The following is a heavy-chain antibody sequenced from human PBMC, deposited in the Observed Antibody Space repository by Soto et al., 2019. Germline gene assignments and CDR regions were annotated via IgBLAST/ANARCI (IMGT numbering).Heavy chain of an antibody. CDR3: AKDGRAYISSWYVGYFDL. Sequence: EVQLLESGGGLVQPGGSLRLSCAASGFTFSSYAMSWVRQAPGKGLEWVSAISGSGGSTYYADSVKGRFTISRDNSKNTMYLQMNSLRAEDTAVYYRAKDGRAYISSWYVGYFDLWGRGTLVTVSS. CDR1: GFTFSSYA. CDR2: ISGSGGST. V-gene: IGHV3-23*01. D-gene: IGHD6-13*01. J-gene: IGHJ2*01.